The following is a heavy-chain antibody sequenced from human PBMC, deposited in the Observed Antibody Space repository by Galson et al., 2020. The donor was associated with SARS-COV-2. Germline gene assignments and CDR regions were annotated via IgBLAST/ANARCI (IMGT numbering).Heavy chain of an antibody. V-gene: IGHV3-7*01. CDR3: ARDQDGYNDF. CDR1: GFTSSSYW. Sequence: PGGSLRLSCAASGFTSSSYWMSWVHQAPGKGLEWVANVKQDGSDRYYVDSVKGRFTISSDYAKNSVYLQMNSLRAEDTAVYYCARDQDGYNDFWGQGTLVTVSS. J-gene: IGHJ4*02. D-gene: IGHD5-12*01. CDR2: VKQDGSDR.